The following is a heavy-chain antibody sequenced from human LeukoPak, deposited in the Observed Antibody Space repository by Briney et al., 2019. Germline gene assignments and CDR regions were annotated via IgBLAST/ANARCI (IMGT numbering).Heavy chain of an antibody. CDR2: ISISSSDI. D-gene: IGHD3-10*01. CDR1: GFTFSSYS. Sequence: GCLRLSCAASGFTFSSYSMNWVRQAPGKGLEWVSSISISSSDIYNADSMKGRFTTSRDNAKTPLYLQMNSLTAEDTAVYFCVRDRFRMDVWGKGTTVSVPS. CDR3: VRDRFRMDV. V-gene: IGHV3-21*01. J-gene: IGHJ6*03.